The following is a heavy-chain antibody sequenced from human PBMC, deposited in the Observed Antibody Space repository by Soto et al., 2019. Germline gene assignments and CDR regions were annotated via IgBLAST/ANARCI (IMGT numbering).Heavy chain of an antibody. CDR2: IIPIFGTA. V-gene: IGHV1-69*13. CDR3: VSSPLKYYDSSGKLDY. CDR1: GGTFSSYA. Sequence: ASVKVSCKASGGTFSSYAISWVRQAPGQGLEWMGGIIPIFGTANYAQKFQGRVTITAYESTSTAYMELSRLRSEDTAVYYCVSSPLKYYDSSGKLDYWGQGTLVTVSS. J-gene: IGHJ4*02. D-gene: IGHD3-22*01.